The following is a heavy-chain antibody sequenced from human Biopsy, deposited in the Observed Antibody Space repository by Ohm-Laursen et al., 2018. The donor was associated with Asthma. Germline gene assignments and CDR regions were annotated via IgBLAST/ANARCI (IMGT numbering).Heavy chain of an antibody. V-gene: IGHV3-23*01. D-gene: IGHD3-22*01. CDR1: GFAFNNSS. CDR3: AKITTDRQKANNWFGP. CDR2: IIASGVRT. Sequence: SLTLSCTASGFAFNNSSMTWVRQAPGKGLERVSSIIASGVRTFYADSVKGRFTVSRDSSRNTLYLQLSTLRVEDTAVYFCAKITTDRQKANNWFGPRGQGTLGTGS. J-gene: IGHJ5*02.